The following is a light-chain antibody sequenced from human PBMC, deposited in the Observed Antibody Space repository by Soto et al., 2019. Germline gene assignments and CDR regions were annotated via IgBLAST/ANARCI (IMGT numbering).Light chain of an antibody. CDR1: QGIRKF. CDR3: QQYEDCRALS. Sequence: DIQMTQSPSSLSSSVGDRVTITCQASQGIRKFLNWYQLKPGKAPNLLIYDASIWDTGVPARFSGSGSGTHFTFTINGLQPEDFAAYYCQQYEDCRALSFGGGTTVEI. V-gene: IGKV1-33*01. J-gene: IGKJ4*01. CDR2: DAS.